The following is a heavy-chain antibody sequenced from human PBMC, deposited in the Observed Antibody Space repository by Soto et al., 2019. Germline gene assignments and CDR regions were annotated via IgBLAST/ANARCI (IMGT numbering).Heavy chain of an antibody. J-gene: IGHJ5*02. CDR2: IIPIFGTA. CDR1: GGTFSSYA. D-gene: IGHD6-19*01. V-gene: IGHV1-69*13. Sequence: ASVKASCKASGGTFSSYAISWVRQAPGQGLEWMGGIIPIFGTANYAQKFQGRVTITADESTSTAYMELSSLRSEDTAVYYCARDDIAVAGRRWFDPWGQGTLVTVSS. CDR3: ARDDIAVAGRRWFDP.